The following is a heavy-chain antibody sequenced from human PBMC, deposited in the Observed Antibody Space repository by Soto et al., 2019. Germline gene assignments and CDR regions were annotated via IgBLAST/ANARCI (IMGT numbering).Heavy chain of an antibody. CDR1: GFTFSSYA. CDR2: ISGSGGST. Sequence: EVQLLESGGGLVQPGGSLRLSCAASGFTFSSYAMSWVRQAPGKGLEWVSGISGSGGSTYYADSVKGRFTISRDNSKNXLXXQMNSLRADDTAVYYCAKDLFTYYYDSSGPPLFDYWGQGTLVTVSS. V-gene: IGHV3-23*01. CDR3: AKDLFTYYYDSSGPPLFDY. J-gene: IGHJ4*02. D-gene: IGHD3-22*01.